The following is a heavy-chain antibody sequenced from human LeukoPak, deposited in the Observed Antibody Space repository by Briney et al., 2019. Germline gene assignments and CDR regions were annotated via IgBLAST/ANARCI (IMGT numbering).Heavy chain of an antibody. V-gene: IGHV1-18*04. CDR2: ISAYNGNT. D-gene: IGHD3-22*01. Sequence: ASVTVSCKASGYTFTSHYLHWVRQAPGQGLEWMGWISAYNGNTNYAQKLQGRVTMTTDTSTSTAYMELRSLRSDDTAVYYCARNINYYDSRGIDYWGQGTLVTVSS. J-gene: IGHJ4*02. CDR3: ARNINYYDSRGIDY. CDR1: GYTFTSHY.